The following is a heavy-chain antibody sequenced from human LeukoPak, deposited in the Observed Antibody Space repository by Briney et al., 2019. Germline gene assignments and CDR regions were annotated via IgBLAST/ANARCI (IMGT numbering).Heavy chain of an antibody. J-gene: IGHJ4*02. CDR2: INHDGSSA. Sequence: GGSLRPSCAASGFTFSTYWMHWVRQAPGKGLVWVSRINHDGSSAIYADSVKGRFTISRDNAKNKLYLQMNSLRAEDTAVYYCTRSRDYNSGSYPGFWGQGILVTVSS. D-gene: IGHD3-10*01. CDR3: TRSRDYNSGSYPGF. CDR1: GFTFSTYW. V-gene: IGHV3-74*01.